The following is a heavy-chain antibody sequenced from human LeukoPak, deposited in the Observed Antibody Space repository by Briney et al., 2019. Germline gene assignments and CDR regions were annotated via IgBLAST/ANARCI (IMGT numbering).Heavy chain of an antibody. J-gene: IGHJ3*02. V-gene: IGHV4-4*07. CDR1: GGSIGSYY. CDR3: ARCRSYDSSGYCDAVDI. D-gene: IGHD3-22*01. Sequence: SETLSLTCTVSGGSIGSYYWSWIRQPAGKGLEWIGRIYTSGGTVYNPSLKSRVTMSVDTSKNQFSLKLSSVTAADTAVYYCARCRSYDSSGYCDAVDIWGQGTMVTVSS. CDR2: IYTSGGT.